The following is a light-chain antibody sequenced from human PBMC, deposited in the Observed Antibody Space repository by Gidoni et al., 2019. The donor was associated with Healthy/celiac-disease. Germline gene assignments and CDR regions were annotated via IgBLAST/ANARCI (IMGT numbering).Light chain of an antibody. CDR3: QQYNSYSGT. V-gene: IGKV1-5*01. CDR1: RSISSW. CDR2: DAS. J-gene: IGKJ1*01. Sequence: DIQMTQSPSILSASVGDRVTITCRASRSISSWLAWYQQKPGKAPKLLIYDASSLDSGVPSRFSGSGSGTDFTLTISSLQPDDFATYYCQQYNSYSGTFGRGTKVEIK.